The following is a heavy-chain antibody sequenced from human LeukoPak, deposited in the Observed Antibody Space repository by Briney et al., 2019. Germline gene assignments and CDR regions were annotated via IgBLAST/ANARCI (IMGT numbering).Heavy chain of an antibody. CDR1: GGSINSGNYY. CDR3: ARSIPNAIVLSA. V-gene: IGHV4-61*02. J-gene: IGHJ5*02. CDR2: YYSSGSI. Sequence: SQTLSLTCTVSGGSINSGNYYWSWIRQSAGKGLEWVGRYYSSGSIVYNPSLKSRATIFVDTPKNQFSLNLSSVTAADTAVYFCARSIPNAIVLSAWGQGSLVTVSS. D-gene: IGHD2-21*01.